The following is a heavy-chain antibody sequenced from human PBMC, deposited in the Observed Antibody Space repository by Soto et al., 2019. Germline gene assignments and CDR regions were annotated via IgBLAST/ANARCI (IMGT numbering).Heavy chain of an antibody. D-gene: IGHD3-9*01. CDR3: ARLQYYDILTGLDY. J-gene: IGHJ4*02. CDR1: GGSISSYY. CDR2: IYYSGST. Sequence: SETLSLTCTVSGGSISSYYWSWIRQPPGKGLEWIGYIYYSGSTNYNPSLKSRVTISVDTSKNQFSLKLSSVTAADTAVYYCARLQYYDILTGLDYWGQGTLVTVSS. V-gene: IGHV4-59*08.